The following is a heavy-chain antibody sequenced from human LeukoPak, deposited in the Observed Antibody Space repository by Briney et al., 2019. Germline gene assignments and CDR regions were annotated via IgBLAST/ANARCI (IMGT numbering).Heavy chain of an antibody. D-gene: IGHD6-13*01. CDR3: ARLQIAAAVPRGLQH. V-gene: IGHV4-34*01. CDR1: GGSISSYY. CDR2: INHSGST. Sequence: SSETLSLTCTVSGGSISSYYWSWIRQPPGKGLEWIGEINHSGSTNYNPSLKSRVTISVDTSKNQFSLKLSSVTAADTAVYYCARLQIAAAVPRGLQHWGQGTLVTVSS. J-gene: IGHJ1*01.